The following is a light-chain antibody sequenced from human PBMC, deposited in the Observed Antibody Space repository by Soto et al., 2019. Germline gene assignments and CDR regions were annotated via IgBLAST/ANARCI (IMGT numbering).Light chain of an antibody. CDR1: QSVSSY. J-gene: IGKJ4*01. CDR3: QQRSNWPLT. CDR2: DAS. V-gene: IGKV3-11*01. Sequence: EIVLTQSPATLSLSPGERATLSCRASQSVSSYLAWYQQKPGQAPRLLIYDASNRATGISARFSGSGSGTGFTLTISSLEPEDFAVYYCQQRSNWPLTFGGGTKVEVK.